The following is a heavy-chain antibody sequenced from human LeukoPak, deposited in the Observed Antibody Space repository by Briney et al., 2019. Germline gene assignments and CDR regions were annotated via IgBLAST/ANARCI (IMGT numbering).Heavy chain of an antibody. V-gene: IGHV1-18*01. CDR2: ISGYNGNT. CDR1: GYTFTSYG. Sequence: GASVKVSCKASGYTFTSYGISWVRQARGQGLEWMGWISGYNGNTNYAQKLRGRVTMTTDTSTSTAYMELRSLRSDDTAVYYCARGVVDTDSDAFDIWGQGTMVTVSS. CDR3: ARGVVDTDSDAFDI. J-gene: IGHJ3*02. D-gene: IGHD5-18*01.